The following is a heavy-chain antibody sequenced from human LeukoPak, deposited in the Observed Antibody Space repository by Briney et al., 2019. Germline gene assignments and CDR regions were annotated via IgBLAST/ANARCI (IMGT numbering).Heavy chain of an antibody. CDR3: ARVGYCSSTSCPDY. D-gene: IGHD2-2*01. CDR1: GGSFSGFY. J-gene: IGHJ4*02. Sequence: SETLSLTCAVYGGSFSGFYWSWIRQPPGKGLEWIGEINHSGSTNYNPSLKSRVTISVDTSKNQFSLKLSSVTAADTAVYYCARVGYCSSTSCPDYWGQGTLVTVSS. CDR2: INHSGST. V-gene: IGHV4-34*01.